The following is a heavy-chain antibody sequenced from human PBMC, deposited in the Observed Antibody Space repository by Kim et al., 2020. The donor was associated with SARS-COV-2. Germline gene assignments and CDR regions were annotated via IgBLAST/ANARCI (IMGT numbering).Heavy chain of an antibody. CDR3: ARARITVVLFYGLDV. D-gene: IGHD3-10*01. V-gene: IGHV4-34*01. J-gene: IGHJ6*02. Sequence: PSLKSRVTSSVDTSKNQFSLKLSSVTAADTAVYYCARARITVVLFYGLDVWGQGTTVTVSS.